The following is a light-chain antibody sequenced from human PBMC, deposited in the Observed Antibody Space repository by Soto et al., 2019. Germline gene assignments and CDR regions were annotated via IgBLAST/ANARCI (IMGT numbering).Light chain of an antibody. V-gene: IGKV1-5*03. CDR2: KAS. J-gene: IGKJ2*01. Sequence: DIQMTQSPSTLSASVGDRVTITCRASQSITDWLAWYQQKPGKAPTLLIYKASSLESGVPSRFSGGGSGTEFTLTISSLQPDDFASYYCQHYITYPYTFGQGTKLDIK. CDR1: QSITDW. CDR3: QHYITYPYT.